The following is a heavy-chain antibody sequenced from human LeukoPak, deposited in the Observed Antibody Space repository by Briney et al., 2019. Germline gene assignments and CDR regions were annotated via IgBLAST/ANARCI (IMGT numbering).Heavy chain of an antibody. CDR2: ISGSGGST. CDR1: GFTFSSYA. D-gene: IGHD4-17*01. CDR3: ANYEDYGDYVFQH. J-gene: IGHJ1*01. Sequence: GGSLRLSCAASGFTFSSYAMSWVRRAPGKGLEWVSGISGSGGSTYYADSVKGRFTISRDNSKNTLYLQMSSLRAEDTAVYYCANYEDYGDYVFQHWGQGTLVTVSS. V-gene: IGHV3-23*01.